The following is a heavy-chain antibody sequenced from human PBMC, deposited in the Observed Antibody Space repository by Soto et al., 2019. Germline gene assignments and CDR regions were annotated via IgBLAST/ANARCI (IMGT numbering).Heavy chain of an antibody. CDR3: AKSKDSTIFGVVIYYFDT. Sequence: GGSLRLSCAASGFTFSSFGMNWVRQAPGKGLEWVSSLSPNGGSTYYAESVKGRFTISRDNAKNTLFLQMDSLRAEDTAVYFCAKSKDSTIFGVVIYYFDTWGQGALVTASS. D-gene: IGHD3-3*01. J-gene: IGHJ4*02. CDR2: LSPNGGST. CDR1: GFTFSSFG. V-gene: IGHV3-23*01.